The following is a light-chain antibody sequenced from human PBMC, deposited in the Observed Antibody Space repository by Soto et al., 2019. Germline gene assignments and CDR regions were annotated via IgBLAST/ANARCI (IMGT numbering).Light chain of an antibody. CDR2: DAS. V-gene: IGKV3-20*01. CDR3: QQYGSSYT. J-gene: IGKJ3*01. CDR1: QSVSSRY. Sequence: EIVLTQSPGTLSLSPGERATLSCRASQSVSSRYLAWYQQKPGHAPRLLIYDASYRAPGIPDRFSGSGSGTDFPLTISRLEPEDFAVYYCQQYGSSYTFGPGTKVDIK.